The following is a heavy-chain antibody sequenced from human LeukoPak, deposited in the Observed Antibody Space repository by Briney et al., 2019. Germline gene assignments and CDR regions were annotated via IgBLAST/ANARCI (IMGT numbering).Heavy chain of an antibody. J-gene: IGHJ3*02. CDR2: IYYSGST. CDR1: GGSLSSGGYY. V-gene: IGHV4-31*03. CDR3: ARDCGSGGSCGEAFDI. D-gene: IGHD2-15*01. Sequence: SETLSLTCTVSGGSLSSGGYYWSWVRQHPGTGLEWIGYIYYSGSTYYNPSLKSRVTISVDTSRNQFSLKLSSVTAADTAVYYCARDCGSGGSCGEAFDIWGQGTMVTVSS.